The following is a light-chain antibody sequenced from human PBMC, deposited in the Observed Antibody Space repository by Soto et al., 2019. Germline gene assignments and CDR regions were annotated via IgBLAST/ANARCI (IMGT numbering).Light chain of an antibody. CDR2: GNT. V-gene: IGLV1-40*01. Sequence: QSVLAQPPSVAGAPGQRVTIPCTGTSSNIGAGYHVHWYQHLPGTAPKLLIYGNTIRPSGVPDRFSGSKSGTSASLAITGLQAEDEADYYCQSYDRSLRGYVFGTGTKVTAL. CDR3: QSYDRSLRGYV. J-gene: IGLJ1*01. CDR1: SSNIGAGYH.